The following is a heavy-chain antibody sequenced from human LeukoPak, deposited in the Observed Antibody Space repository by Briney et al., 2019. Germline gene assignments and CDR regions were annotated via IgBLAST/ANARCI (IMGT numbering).Heavy chain of an antibody. Sequence: GGSLRLSCAASGFTFSSYAMHWVRQAPGKGLEYVSAISSTGTSTYYANSVKGRFTISRDNSKNTLYLQMGSLRGEDTAVYYCARGIGNMEQQLVPGYWGQGTLVTVSS. CDR2: ISSTGTST. J-gene: IGHJ4*02. V-gene: IGHV3-64*01. D-gene: IGHD6-13*01. CDR1: GFTFSSYA. CDR3: ARGIGNMEQQLVPGY.